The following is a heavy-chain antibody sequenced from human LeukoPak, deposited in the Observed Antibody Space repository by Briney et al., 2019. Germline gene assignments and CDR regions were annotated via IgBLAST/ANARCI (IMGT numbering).Heavy chain of an antibody. V-gene: IGHV4-59*01. J-gene: IGHJ4*02. D-gene: IGHD3-3*01. Sequence: SETLSLTCTVSGGSISSYYWSWIRQRPGKGLEWIGYIYYSGSTNYNPSLKSRVTISVDTSKNQFSLKLSSVTAADTAVYYCARADFWSGYLDYWGQGTLVTVSS. CDR3: ARADFWSGYLDY. CDR1: GGSISSYY. CDR2: IYYSGST.